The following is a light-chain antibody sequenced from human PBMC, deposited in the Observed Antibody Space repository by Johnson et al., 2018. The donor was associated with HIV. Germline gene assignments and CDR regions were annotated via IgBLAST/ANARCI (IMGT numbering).Light chain of an antibody. V-gene: IGLV1-51*02. J-gene: IGLJ1*01. CDR2: ENS. Sequence: LTQPPSVSAAPGQKVTISCSGSSSNIGNKYVSWYQQLPGTAPKLLIYENSKRPSGIPDRFSGSKSGTSATLGITGLPTGDEADYYCGTWDTSLSAGGVFGSGTKVTVL. CDR3: GTWDTSLSAGGV. CDR1: SSNIGNKY.